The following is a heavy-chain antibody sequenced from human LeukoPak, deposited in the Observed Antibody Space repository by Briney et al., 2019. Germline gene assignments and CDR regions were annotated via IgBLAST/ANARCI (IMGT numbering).Heavy chain of an antibody. J-gene: IGHJ4*02. CDR3: ARWTRAVDY. Sequence: SETLSLTCTVSGRSISSSSYYWGWIRQPPGKGLEWIGSIYYSGSTYYNPSLKSRVTISVDTSKNQFSLKLSSVTAADTAVYYCARWTRAVDYWGQGTLVTVSS. CDR1: GRSISSSSYY. CDR2: IYYSGST. D-gene: IGHD3/OR15-3a*01. V-gene: IGHV4-39*01.